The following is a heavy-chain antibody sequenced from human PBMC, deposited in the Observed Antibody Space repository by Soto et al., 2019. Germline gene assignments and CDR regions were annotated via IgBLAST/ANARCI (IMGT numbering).Heavy chain of an antibody. CDR3: SRVFGAYWYFDY. Sequence: SETLSLTCTVSGDSISSYYWSWVRQPPGQGLEWIGYISNSGGTNVNPSLKGRVTLSVDASMNQFSLRLSSVTAADTAVYFCSRVFGAYWYFDYWGRRTLVTVSS. CDR2: ISNSGGT. D-gene: IGHD2-8*02. CDR1: GDSISSYY. J-gene: IGHJ4*02. V-gene: IGHV4-59*01.